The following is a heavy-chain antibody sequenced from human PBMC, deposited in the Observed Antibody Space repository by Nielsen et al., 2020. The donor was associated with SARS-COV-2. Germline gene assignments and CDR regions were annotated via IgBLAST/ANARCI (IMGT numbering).Heavy chain of an antibody. CDR3: ARSTYYYDSSGYNPPHY. J-gene: IGHJ4*02. Sequence: ASVKVSCKASGYTFTSYGISWVRQAPGQGLEWMGWISAYNGNTNYAQKLQGRVTMTTDTSTSTVYMELSSLRSEDTAVYYCARSTYYYDSSGYNPPHYWGQGTLVTVSS. CDR1: GYTFTSYG. CDR2: ISAYNGNT. V-gene: IGHV1-18*01. D-gene: IGHD3-22*01.